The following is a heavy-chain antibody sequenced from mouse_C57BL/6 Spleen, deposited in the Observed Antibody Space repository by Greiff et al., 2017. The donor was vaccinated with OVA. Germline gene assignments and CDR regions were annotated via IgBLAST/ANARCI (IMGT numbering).Heavy chain of an antibody. V-gene: IGHV1-76*01. CDR1: GYTFTDYY. CDR2: IYPGSGNT. D-gene: IGHD1-1*01. Sequence: VQLQESGAELVRPGASVKLSCKASGYTFTDYYINWVKQRPGQGLEWIARIYPGSGNTYYNEKFKGKATLTAEKSSSTAYMQLSSLTSEDSAVYFCARRSYYYGAMDYWGQGTSVTVSS. CDR3: ARRSYYYGAMDY. J-gene: IGHJ4*01.